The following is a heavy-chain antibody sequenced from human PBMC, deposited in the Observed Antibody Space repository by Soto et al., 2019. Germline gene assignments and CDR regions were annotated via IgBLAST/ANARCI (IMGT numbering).Heavy chain of an antibody. D-gene: IGHD3-22*01. Sequence: GASVKVSCKASGYTFTGYYMHWVRQAPGQGLEWMGWINPNSGGTNYAQKFQGWVTMTRDTSISTAYMELSRLRSDDTAVYYCARDPGLGRNYYDSSGYLGHYYYGMEVWGQGTTVTVSS. J-gene: IGHJ6*02. CDR2: INPNSGGT. V-gene: IGHV1-2*04. CDR3: ARDPGLGRNYYDSSGYLGHYYYGMEV. CDR1: GYTFTGYY.